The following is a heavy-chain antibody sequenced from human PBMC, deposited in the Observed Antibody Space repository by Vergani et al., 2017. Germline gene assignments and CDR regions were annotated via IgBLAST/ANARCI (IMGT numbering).Heavy chain of an antibody. CDR1: GYSIGSGFY. J-gene: IGHJ2*01. V-gene: IGHV4-38-2*01. CDR3: ARSQGDYWYFDL. CDR2: IHNSGKT. D-gene: IGHD2-21*01. Sequence: QVRLAESGPGLVKPSETLSLPCSVSGYSIGSGFYWAWIRQSPGEGLQWLTSIHNSGKTYHNPSLKSRVAVSLDTSKNRFSLNLTSVTATYSGVYYCARSQGDYWYFDLWGPGSLVTVSS.